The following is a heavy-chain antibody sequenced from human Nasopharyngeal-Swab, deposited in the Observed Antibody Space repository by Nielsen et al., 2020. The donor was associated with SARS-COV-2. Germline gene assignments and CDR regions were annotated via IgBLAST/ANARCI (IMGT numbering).Heavy chain of an antibody. CDR3: ARDLGSTLYGMDV. D-gene: IGHD2-15*01. V-gene: IGHV1-18*01. J-gene: IGHJ6*02. CDR1: GYTFTSYG. CDR2: ISAYNGNT. Sequence: ASVKVSCKASGYTFTSYGISWVRQAPGQGLEWMGWISAYNGNTNYAQKFQGRVTMTRDTSTSTVYMELSSLRSEDTAVYYCARDLGSTLYGMDVWGQGTTVTVSS.